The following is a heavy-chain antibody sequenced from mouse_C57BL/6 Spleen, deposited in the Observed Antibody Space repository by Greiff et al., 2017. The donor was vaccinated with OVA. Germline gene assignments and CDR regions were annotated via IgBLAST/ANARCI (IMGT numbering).Heavy chain of an antibody. CDR2: FYPGSGSI. Sequence: QVQLQQSGAELVKPGASVKLSCKASGYTFTEYTIHWVKQRSGQGLEWIGWFYPGSGSIKYNEKFKDKATLTADKSSSTVYMELRRLTSEDSAVYFCARHEERYHSLRGDYFDYWGQGTTLTVSS. J-gene: IGHJ2*01. CDR3: ARHEERYHSLRGDYFDY. D-gene: IGHD2-12*01. V-gene: IGHV1-62-2*01. CDR1: GYTFTEYT.